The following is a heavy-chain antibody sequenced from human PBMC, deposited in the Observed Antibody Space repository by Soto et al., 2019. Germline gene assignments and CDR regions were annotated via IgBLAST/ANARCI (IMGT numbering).Heavy chain of an antibody. CDR2: IPFDGINK. V-gene: IGHV3-30-3*01. Sequence: QVQLVESGGGVVQTGRCLRLSCAASGFTFSSYAIHWVRQATGKGLEWVANIPFDGINKYYSDSVKGRFTLSRDNSKNTVSLQMNSLRVEDTAVYYCAIDGTATTSLDYWGQGTLFTVSS. CDR1: GFTFSSYA. D-gene: IGHD6-25*01. CDR3: AIDGTATTSLDY. J-gene: IGHJ4*02.